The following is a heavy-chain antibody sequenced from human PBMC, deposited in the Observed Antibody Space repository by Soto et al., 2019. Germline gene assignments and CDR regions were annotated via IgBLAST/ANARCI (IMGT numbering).Heavy chain of an antibody. Sequence: SETLSLTCTVSGGSVSSGSYYWSWIRQPPGKGLEWIGYIYYSGSTNYNPSLKSRVTISVDTSKNQFSLKLSSVTAADTAVYYCAGGYCSSTSCWTRHYYYGMAVWGQGPTVTVSS. CDR3: AGGYCSSTSCWTRHYYYGMAV. V-gene: IGHV4-61*01. CDR2: IYYSGST. D-gene: IGHD2-2*01. J-gene: IGHJ6*02. CDR1: GGSVSSGSYY.